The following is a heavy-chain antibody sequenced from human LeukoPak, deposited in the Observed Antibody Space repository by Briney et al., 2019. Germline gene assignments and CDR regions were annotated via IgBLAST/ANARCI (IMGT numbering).Heavy chain of an antibody. Sequence: SETLSLNCTVSGDSINNYYWSWIRQPPGKGLEWIGSIYHTGSTNYNPSLKSRVTISVDKSKNQFSLKLSSLTAADTAVYYCARANYFDYWGQGTLVTVSS. J-gene: IGHJ4*02. CDR3: ARANYFDY. CDR2: IYHTGST. V-gene: IGHV4-59*01. CDR1: GDSINNYY.